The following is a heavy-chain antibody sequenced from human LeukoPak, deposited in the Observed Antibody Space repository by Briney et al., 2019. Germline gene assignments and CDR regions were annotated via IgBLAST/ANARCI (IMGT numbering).Heavy chain of an antibody. Sequence: GGSLRLSCAASGFTFSSYWMHWVRQAPGKGLVWVSRINTDGSSTSYADSVKGRFTISRDNAKNTLYLQMNSLRAEDTAVYYCARDRSGYVDYFDYWGQGTLVTVSS. V-gene: IGHV3-74*01. CDR1: GFTFSSYW. CDR3: ARDRSGYVDYFDY. CDR2: INTDGSST. D-gene: IGHD5-12*01. J-gene: IGHJ4*02.